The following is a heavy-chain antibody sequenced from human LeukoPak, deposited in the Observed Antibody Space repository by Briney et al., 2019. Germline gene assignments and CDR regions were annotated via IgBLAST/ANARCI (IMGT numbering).Heavy chain of an antibody. V-gene: IGHV4-39*01. CDR2: IYYSGST. J-gene: IGHJ4*02. CDR1: GGSISSSSYY. CDR3: ARHVTRGRPLTIFGVVIPPPDY. Sequence: SETLSLTCTVSGGSISSSSYYWGWIRQPPGKGLEWIGSIYYSGSTYYNPSLKSRVTISVDTSKNQFSLKLSSVTAADTAVYYCARHVTRGRPLTIFGVVIPPPDYWGQGTLVTVSS. D-gene: IGHD3-3*01.